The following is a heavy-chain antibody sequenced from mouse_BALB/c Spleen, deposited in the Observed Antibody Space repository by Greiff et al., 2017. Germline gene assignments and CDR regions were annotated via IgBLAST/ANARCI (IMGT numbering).Heavy chain of an antibody. CDR1: GYTFTSYT. CDR2: INPSSGYT. V-gene: IGHV1-4*02. D-gene: IGHD2-14*01. CDR3: ARWARYDDYYAMDY. J-gene: IGHJ4*01. Sequence: VKLQESAAELARPGASVKMSCKASGYTFTSYTMHWVKQRPGQGLEWIGYINPSSGYTEYNQKFKDKTTLTADTSSSTAYMQLSSLTSEDSAVYYCARWARYDDYYAMDYWGQGTSVTVSS.